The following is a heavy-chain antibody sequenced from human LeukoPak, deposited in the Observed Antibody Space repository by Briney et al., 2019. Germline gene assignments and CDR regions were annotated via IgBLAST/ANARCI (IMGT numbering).Heavy chain of an antibody. Sequence: SETLSLTCTVSGGSISSGGYYWSWIRQHPGKGLEWIGYIYYSGSTYYNPSLKSRVTISVDTSKNQFSLKLSSVTAADTAVYYCARGPENWGSYYIDYWGQGTLVTVSS. CDR2: IYYSGST. D-gene: IGHD7-27*01. CDR1: GGSISSGGYY. V-gene: IGHV4-31*03. J-gene: IGHJ4*02. CDR3: ARGPENWGSYYIDY.